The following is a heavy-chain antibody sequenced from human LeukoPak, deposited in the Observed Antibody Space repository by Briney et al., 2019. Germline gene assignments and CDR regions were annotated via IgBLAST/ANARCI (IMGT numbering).Heavy chain of an antibody. CDR2: INHSGST. D-gene: IGHD3-16*02. J-gene: IGHJ4*02. CDR1: GGSFSGYY. Sequence: SETLSLTCAVYGGSFSGYYWSWIRQPPGKGLEWIGEINHSGSTNYNPSLKSRVTISVDTSKNQFSLKLSSVTAADTAVYYCARGGYVWGSYRYRGQGTLVTVSS. CDR3: ARGGYVWGSYRY. V-gene: IGHV4-34*01.